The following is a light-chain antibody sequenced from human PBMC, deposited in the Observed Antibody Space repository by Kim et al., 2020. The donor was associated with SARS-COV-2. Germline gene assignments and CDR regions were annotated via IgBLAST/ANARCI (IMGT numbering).Light chain of an antibody. Sequence: LGHRVRITCPRDTLTIYYASLSHHKPAQAPVLVLYGKNTRPSGIRERFSGSSSGNTASLTITAAQAEDEADYYCNSRDSSGNPHVVFGGGTQLTVL. CDR2: GKN. CDR3: NSRDSSGNPHVV. CDR1: TLTIYY. J-gene: IGLJ2*01. V-gene: IGLV3-19*01.